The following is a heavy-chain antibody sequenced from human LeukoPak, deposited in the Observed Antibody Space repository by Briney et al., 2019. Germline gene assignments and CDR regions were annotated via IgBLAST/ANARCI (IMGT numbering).Heavy chain of an antibody. D-gene: IGHD1-26*01. CDR1: GYTFTSYG. J-gene: IGHJ5*02. CDR3: ARGPTVGARYNWFDP. CDR2: ISAYNGNT. V-gene: IGHV1-18*01. Sequence: ASVTVSCKASGYTFTSYGISWVRQAPGQGLEWMGWISAYNGNTNYAQKLQGRVTMTTDTSTSTAYMELRSLRSDDTAVYYCARGPTVGARYNWFDPWGQGTLVTVSS.